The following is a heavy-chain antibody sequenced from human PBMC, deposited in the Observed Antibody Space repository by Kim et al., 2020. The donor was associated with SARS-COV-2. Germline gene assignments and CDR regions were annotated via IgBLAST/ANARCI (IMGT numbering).Heavy chain of an antibody. CDR2: ISGSGGST. CDR3: AKGGGIAVAGLKGYYFDY. J-gene: IGHJ4*02. Sequence: GGSLRLSCAASGFTFSSYAMSWVRQAPGKGLEWVSAISGSGGSTYYADSVKGRFTISRDNSKNTLYLQMNSLRAEDTAVYYCAKGGGIAVAGLKGYYFDYWGQGTLVTVSS. CDR1: GFTFSSYA. V-gene: IGHV3-23*01. D-gene: IGHD6-19*01.